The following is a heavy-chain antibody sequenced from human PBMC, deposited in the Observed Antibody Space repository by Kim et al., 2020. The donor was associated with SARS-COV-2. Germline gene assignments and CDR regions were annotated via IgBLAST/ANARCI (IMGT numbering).Heavy chain of an antibody. J-gene: IGHJ5*01. V-gene: IGHV4-59*01. D-gene: IGHD3-10*01. CDR1: GGSITTYY. CDR2: ISSSGDT. CDR3: ARIKTGNSGTSFCFDS. Sequence: SETLSLTCTVSGGSITTYYWSWIRQPPGKGLEWIGYISSSGDTAYNSSLRSGATIAVDPSKNQFSLRLTSVSAAEQAVYFCARIKTGNSGTSFCFDSSG.